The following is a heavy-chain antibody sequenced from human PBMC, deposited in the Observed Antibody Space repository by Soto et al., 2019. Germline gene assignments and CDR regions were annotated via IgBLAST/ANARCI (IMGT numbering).Heavy chain of an antibody. CDR3: AKSSTWAHYYYMDV. Sequence: EVQLLESGGGLVQPGGSLRLSCAASGFTFSSYVMSWVRQAPGKGLEWVSVISGSGDSTNYADSVKDRFTISRDNSKNSLYLQMNSLRVEDTAVYYCAKSSTWAHYYYMDVWGKGTTVTVSS. J-gene: IGHJ6*03. CDR2: ISGSGDST. V-gene: IGHV3-23*01. D-gene: IGHD2-2*01. CDR1: GFTFSSYV.